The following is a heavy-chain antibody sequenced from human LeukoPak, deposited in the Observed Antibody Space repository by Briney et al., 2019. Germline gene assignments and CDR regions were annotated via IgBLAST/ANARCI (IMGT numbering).Heavy chain of an antibody. CDR2: ISSSGSTI. Sequence: GGSLRLSCAASGFTFSDYYMSWIRQAPGKGLEWVSYISSSGSTIYYADSVKGRFTISRDSSKNTLYLQMNSLRADDTAVYYCAKDWGRYSSSWYYFDYWGQGTLVTVSS. V-gene: IGHV3-11*01. CDR3: AKDWGRYSSSWYYFDY. J-gene: IGHJ4*02. D-gene: IGHD6-13*01. CDR1: GFTFSDYY.